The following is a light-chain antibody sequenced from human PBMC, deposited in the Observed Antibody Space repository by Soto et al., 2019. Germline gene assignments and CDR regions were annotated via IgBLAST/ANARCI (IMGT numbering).Light chain of an antibody. CDR1: QGISSF. CDR3: QQYNNWPPIT. V-gene: IGKV1-5*03. J-gene: IGKJ1*01. Sequence: IQLTQTPSSLSASVGDRVTITCRASQGISSFLAWYQQKPGKAPKLLIYKASNLDSGVPSRFSGSGSRTEFTLTISSLQSEDFAVYYCQQYNNWPPITFGQGTKVDIK. CDR2: KAS.